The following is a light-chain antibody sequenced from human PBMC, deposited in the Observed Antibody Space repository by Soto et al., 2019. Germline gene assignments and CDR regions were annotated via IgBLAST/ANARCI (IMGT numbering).Light chain of an antibody. CDR3: GTWDSSRSGGYV. CDR1: SSNIGNNY. V-gene: IGLV1-51*01. Sequence: QSVLTQPPSVSAAPGQKVTISCSGSSSNIGNNYVSWYQQLPGTAPKLLIYDNNKRPSGIPDRFAGSKSGTSATLGITGLQTGDEADYYCGTWDSSRSGGYVFVTGTKLTVL. J-gene: IGLJ1*01. CDR2: DNN.